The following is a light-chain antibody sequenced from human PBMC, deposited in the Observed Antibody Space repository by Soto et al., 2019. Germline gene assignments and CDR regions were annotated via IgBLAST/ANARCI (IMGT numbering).Light chain of an antibody. CDR2: RAS. CDR1: QSVLYSSNNKNY. Sequence: DIVMTQSPDSLAVSLGERATINCKSSQSVLYSSNNKNYLAWYQQKPGQPPKLLIYRASTRESGVPDRLSGSGSGTDFTLTISSLQAEDVAVYYCQQYYSTLPTFGQGTKVEIK. CDR3: QQYYSTLPT. J-gene: IGKJ1*01. V-gene: IGKV4-1*01.